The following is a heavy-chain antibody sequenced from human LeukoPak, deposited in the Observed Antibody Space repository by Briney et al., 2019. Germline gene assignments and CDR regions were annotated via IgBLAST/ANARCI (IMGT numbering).Heavy chain of an antibody. J-gene: IGHJ4*02. CDR2: ISGGGGTT. D-gene: IGHD1-7*01. CDR1: GFTFSTYA. Sequence: GGSLRLSCVASGFTFSTYAMSWVRQAPGKGLEWVSVISGGGGTTYYADSMKGRFSISRDISKSTLNLRMDSLRAEDMAVYYCGRAEVGTAYFDSWGQGILVTVSS. V-gene: IGHV3-23*01. CDR3: GRAEVGTAYFDS.